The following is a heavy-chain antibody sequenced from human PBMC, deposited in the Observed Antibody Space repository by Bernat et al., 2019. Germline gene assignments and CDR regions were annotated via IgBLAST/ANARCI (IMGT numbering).Heavy chain of an antibody. D-gene: IGHD1-26*01. J-gene: IGHJ2*01. CDR2: IGEDGDII. CDR3: AKELKLHYWYSDL. Sequence: EVQLVESGGGLVQPGGSLRLSCAASGFSFSGDSMNWVRQAPGKGLEWLSCIGEDGDIIYYADSVKGRFTVSRDNAKNSLYLQMHSLRAEDTAIYYCAKELKLHYWYSDLWGRGTLVTVSS. V-gene: IGHV3-48*04. CDR1: GFSFSGDS.